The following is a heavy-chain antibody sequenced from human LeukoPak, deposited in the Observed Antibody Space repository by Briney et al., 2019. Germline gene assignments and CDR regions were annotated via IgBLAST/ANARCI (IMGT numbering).Heavy chain of an antibody. CDR3: ARDSPGSYHDAFDI. CDR2: ISSSSSYI. Sequence: GGSLRLSCAASGFTFSSYSMTWVRQAPGKGLEWVSSISSSSSYIYYADSVKGRFTISRDNAKNSLYLQMNSLRAEDTAVYYCARDSPGSYHDAFDIWGQGTMVTVSS. D-gene: IGHD1-26*01. V-gene: IGHV3-21*01. CDR1: GFTFSSYS. J-gene: IGHJ3*02.